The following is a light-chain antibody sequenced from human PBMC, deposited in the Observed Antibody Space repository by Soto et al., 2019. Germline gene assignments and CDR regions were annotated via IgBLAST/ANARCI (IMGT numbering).Light chain of an antibody. V-gene: IGKV1-5*03. Sequence: DIQMTQSPSTLSASVGDRVTFTCRASESISDWLVWYHQKPGKAPKLLIYKASRLESGVPSRFSGSASGTEFTLTITTLQPDDFGPYYCQQYSTSSISFGPGTRLEIK. CDR1: ESISDW. CDR2: KAS. CDR3: QQYSTSSIS. J-gene: IGKJ5*01.